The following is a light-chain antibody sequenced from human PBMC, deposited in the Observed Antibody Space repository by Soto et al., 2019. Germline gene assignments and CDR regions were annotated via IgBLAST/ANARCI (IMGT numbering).Light chain of an antibody. CDR1: QGITSW. CDR2: RAS. Sequence: DIPMTQSPSSVSASVGDRVTITCRARQGITSWLAWYQQKPGKAPKLLIYRASNLQSGVPSRFSGSGSGTDFTLTISGLQPADFATYYCQKTTTFPLTFGGGTKVEIK. V-gene: IGKV1-12*01. CDR3: QKTTTFPLT. J-gene: IGKJ4*01.